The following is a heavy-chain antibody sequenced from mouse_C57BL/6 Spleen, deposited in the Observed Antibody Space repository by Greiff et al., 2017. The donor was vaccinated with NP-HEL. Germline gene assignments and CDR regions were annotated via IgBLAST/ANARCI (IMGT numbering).Heavy chain of an antibody. CDR3: ARGNYYAMDY. CDR1: GYTFTSYW. Sequence: QVQLQQPGAELVRPGSSVTLSCKASGYTFTSYWMHWVKQRPIQGLEWIGNIDPSDSETHYNQKFKDKATLTVDKSSSTAYMQLSSLTSEDSAVYYCARGNYYAMDYWGQGTSVTVSS. CDR2: IDPSDSET. J-gene: IGHJ4*01. V-gene: IGHV1-52*01.